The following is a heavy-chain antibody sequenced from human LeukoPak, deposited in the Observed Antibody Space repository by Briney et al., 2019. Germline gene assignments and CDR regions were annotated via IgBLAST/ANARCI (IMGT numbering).Heavy chain of an antibody. CDR3: AISYSGSYYRDYYYYMDV. J-gene: IGHJ6*03. CDR2: IIPIFGTA. V-gene: IGHV1-69*05. Sequence: SVKVSCKASGGTFSSYAISWVRQAPGQGLEWMGGIIPIFGTANYAQKFQGRVTITTDESTSTAYMELSSLRSEDTAVYYCAISYSGSYYRDYYYYMDVWGKGTTVTVSS. D-gene: IGHD1-26*01. CDR1: GGTFSSYA.